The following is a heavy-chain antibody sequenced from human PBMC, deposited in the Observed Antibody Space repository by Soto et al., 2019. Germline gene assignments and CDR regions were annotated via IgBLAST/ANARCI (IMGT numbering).Heavy chain of an antibody. CDR2: ISWNSGSI. CDR3: AKDIVGARAYYYYGMDV. V-gene: IGHV3-9*01. CDR1: GFTFDDYA. Sequence: GGSLRLSCAASGFTFDDYAMHWVRQAPGKGLEWVSGISWNSGSIGYADSVKGRFTISRDNAKNSLYLQMNSLRAEDTALYYCAKDIVGARAYYYYGMDVWGQGTTVTVSS. J-gene: IGHJ6*02. D-gene: IGHD1-26*01.